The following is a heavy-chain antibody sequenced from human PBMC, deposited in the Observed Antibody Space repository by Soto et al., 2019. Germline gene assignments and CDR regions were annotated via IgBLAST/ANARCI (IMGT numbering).Heavy chain of an antibody. Sequence: GASLEGCCMASAGTFGSYAISWVRQTPGLFLELMGGIIPIFGTANYAQTFQGRVTITADKSTSTAYMELGSLRSEDTAVYYCARDLGLVPAAITYYSYGMDVWGQGTTVTVSS. J-gene: IGHJ6*02. CDR3: ARDLGLVPAAITYYSYGMDV. CDR1: AGTFGSYA. V-gene: IGHV1-69*06. D-gene: IGHD2-2*02. CDR2: IIPIFGTA.